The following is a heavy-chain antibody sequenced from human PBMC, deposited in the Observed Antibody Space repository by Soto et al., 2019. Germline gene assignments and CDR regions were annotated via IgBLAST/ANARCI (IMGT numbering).Heavy chain of an antibody. CDR1: GFTFSTYA. J-gene: IGHJ4*02. Sequence: QPGGSLRLSCAASGFTFSTYAMSWVRQAPGKGLEWVSAISGSGGSTYYADSVKGRFTISRDNSKNTLYLQMNSLRAGDTAIYFCAKEGRSHRVHEAFFDSWGQGTLVTVSS. CDR3: AKEGRSHRVHEAFFDS. CDR2: ISGSGGST. D-gene: IGHD2-15*01. V-gene: IGHV3-23*01.